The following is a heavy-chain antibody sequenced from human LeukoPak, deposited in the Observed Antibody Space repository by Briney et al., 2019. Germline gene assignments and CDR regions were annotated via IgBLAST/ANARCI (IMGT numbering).Heavy chain of an antibody. CDR2: ITSSGSTI. Sequence: GGSLRLSCAASGFTFSSYEMNWVRQAPGKGLEWVSYITSSGSTIYYADSVKGRFTISRDNAQNSLYLQMSSLRAEDTAIYYCARGDYNSWVYWGQGTLVTVSS. CDR3: ARGDYNSWVY. D-gene: IGHD6-13*01. CDR1: GFTFSSYE. J-gene: IGHJ4*02. V-gene: IGHV3-48*03.